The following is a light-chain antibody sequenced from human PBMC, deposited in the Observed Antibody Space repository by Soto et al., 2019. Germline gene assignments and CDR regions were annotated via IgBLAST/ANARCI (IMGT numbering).Light chain of an antibody. CDR3: LLSYGGARVV. V-gene: IGLV7-46*01. CDR2: DTK. Sequence: QTVVTQEPSVTVSPGGTVTLTCGSNTGAVTSDHYPSWIQQRPGQAPGTLIFDTKNKHSWTPARFSGSLLGGKAALTLSGAQPEDEAEYYCLLSYGGARVVFGGGTKVTVL. J-gene: IGLJ2*01. CDR1: TGAVTSDHY.